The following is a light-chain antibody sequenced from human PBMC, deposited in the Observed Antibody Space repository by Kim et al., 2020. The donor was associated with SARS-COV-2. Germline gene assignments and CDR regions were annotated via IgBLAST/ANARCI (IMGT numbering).Light chain of an antibody. V-gene: IGKV3-11*01. J-gene: IGKJ5*01. Sequence: SVSPGERATLSCRASQSVSSYLAWYQQKPGQAPRLLIYDASNRATGIPARFSGSGSGTDFTLTISSLEPEDFAVYYCQQRSTPITFGQGTRLEIK. CDR1: QSVSSY. CDR2: DAS. CDR3: QQRSTPIT.